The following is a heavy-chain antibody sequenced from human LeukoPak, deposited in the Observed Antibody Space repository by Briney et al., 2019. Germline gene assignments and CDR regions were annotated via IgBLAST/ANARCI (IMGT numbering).Heavy chain of an antibody. V-gene: IGHV4-34*01. Sequence: SETLSLTCAVYGGSFSGYYRSWIRQPPGKGLEWIGEINHSGSTNYNPSLKSRVTISVDTSKNQFSLKLSSVTAADTAVYYCARGAYDRWAGRPFLDYWGQGTLVTVSS. CDR3: ARGAYDRWAGRPFLDY. CDR1: GGSFSGYY. CDR2: INHSGST. J-gene: IGHJ4*02. D-gene: IGHD3/OR15-3a*01.